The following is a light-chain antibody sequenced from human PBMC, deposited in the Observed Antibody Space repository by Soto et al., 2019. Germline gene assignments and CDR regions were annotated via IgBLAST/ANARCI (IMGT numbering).Light chain of an antibody. CDR1: QSVSSY. CDR3: QQRFNWPRFT. J-gene: IGKJ2*01. Sequence: EMVLTQSPATLSLSPGEIATLSCRASQSVSSYLAWYQQKPGQAPRLLIYDASNRATGIPARFSGGGSGTDFTLTISSLEPEDFAVYYCQQRFNWPRFTFGQGTKLEIK. V-gene: IGKV3-11*01. CDR2: DAS.